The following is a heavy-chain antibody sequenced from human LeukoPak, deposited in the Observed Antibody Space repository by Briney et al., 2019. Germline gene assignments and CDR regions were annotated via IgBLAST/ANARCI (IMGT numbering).Heavy chain of an antibody. Sequence: PGGSLRLSCAASGFTFSSYAMHWVRQAPGKGLEWVAVISYDGSNKYYADSVKGRFTIPRDNSKNTLYLQMNSLRAEDTAVYYCAKEPPRKYCSGGSCPDYWGQGTLITVSS. J-gene: IGHJ4*02. CDR1: GFTFSSYA. CDR3: AKEPPRKYCSGGSCPDY. D-gene: IGHD2-15*01. CDR2: ISYDGSNK. V-gene: IGHV3-30-3*01.